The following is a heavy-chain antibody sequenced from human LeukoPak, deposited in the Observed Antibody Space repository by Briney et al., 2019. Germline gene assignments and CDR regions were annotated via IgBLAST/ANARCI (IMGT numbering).Heavy chain of an antibody. V-gene: IGHV5-51*01. D-gene: IGHD3-10*01. Sequence: GESLKISCKASGYSLTNQWIGWVRQMPGKGLEWMGIIYPGDSDATYSPSFQGQVNISADRSINTAYLQWSSLKASDTAIYFCARRANYASGIYFLDYWGQGTLVTVSS. J-gene: IGHJ4*02. CDR3: ARRANYASGIYFLDY. CDR1: GYSLTNQW. CDR2: IYPGDSDA.